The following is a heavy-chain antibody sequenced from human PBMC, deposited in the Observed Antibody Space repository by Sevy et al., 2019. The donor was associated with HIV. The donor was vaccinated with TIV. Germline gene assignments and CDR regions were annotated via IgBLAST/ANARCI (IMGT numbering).Heavy chain of an antibody. J-gene: IGHJ6*02. CDR1: GFTFSSYA. V-gene: IGHV3-23*01. CDR3: AKGLTMVQGVIDRYYYYGMDV. D-gene: IGHD3-10*01. Sequence: GGSLRLSCAASGFTFSSYAMSWVHQAPGKGLEWVSAISGSGGSTYYADSVKGRFTISRDNSKNTLYLQMNSLRAEDTAVYYCAKGLTMVQGVIDRYYYYGMDVWGQGTTVTVSS. CDR2: ISGSGGST.